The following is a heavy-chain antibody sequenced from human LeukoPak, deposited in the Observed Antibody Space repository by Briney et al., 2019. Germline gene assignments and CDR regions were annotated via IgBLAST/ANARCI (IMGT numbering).Heavy chain of an antibody. J-gene: IGHJ4*02. V-gene: IGHV1-69*13. CDR2: IIPIFGTA. CDR1: GGTFSSYA. Sequence: ASVKVSCKASGGTFSSYAISWVRQAPGQGLEWMGGIIPIFGTANYAQKFQGRVTITADESTSTAYMELSSLRSEDTAVYYCARGAYYDFWSGYYTGDYWGQGTLVTVSS. CDR3: ARGAYYDFWSGYYTGDY. D-gene: IGHD3-3*01.